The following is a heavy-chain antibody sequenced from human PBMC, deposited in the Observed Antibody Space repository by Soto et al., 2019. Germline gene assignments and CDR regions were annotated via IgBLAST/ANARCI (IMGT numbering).Heavy chain of an antibody. J-gene: IGHJ4*02. D-gene: IGHD3-10*01. CDR2: FIPIFVSA. V-gene: IGHV1-69*01. CDR3: ARGVSSDTTGFRGYDL. CDR1: GGTVSSYA. Sequence: QLHLVQSGAEVKKAGSSVKVSCKASGGTVSSYAITWVRQAPGKVLEWMGVFIPIFVSAHYAPKFQGRINITADESTSTAYIELSGLTTEDTAIYYRARGVSSDTTGFRGYDLWGQGTQVTVSS.